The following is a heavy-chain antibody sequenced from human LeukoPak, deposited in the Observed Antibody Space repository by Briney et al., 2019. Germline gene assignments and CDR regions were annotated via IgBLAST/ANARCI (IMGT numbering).Heavy chain of an antibody. Sequence: GGSLRLSCAASGFTFDNYGMSWVRQAPGKGLEWVSGINWNGGSTGYADSVKGRFTISRDNAKNSLYLQMNSLRAEDTAVYYCARGSTTVTSRGYFDYWGQGTLVTVSS. CDR2: INWNGGST. V-gene: IGHV3-20*04. D-gene: IGHD4-17*01. CDR3: ARGSTTVTSRGYFDY. CDR1: GFTFDNYG. J-gene: IGHJ4*02.